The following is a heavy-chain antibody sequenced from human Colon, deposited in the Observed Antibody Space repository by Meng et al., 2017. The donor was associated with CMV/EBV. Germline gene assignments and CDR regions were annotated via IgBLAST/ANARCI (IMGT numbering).Heavy chain of an antibody. Sequence: SETLSLTCAVSGGSISSSNWWSWVRQPPGKGLEWIGEIYHSGSTNYNPSHKSRVTISVDKSKNQFSLKLSSVTAADTAVFYCARGPRLVSTTYYFDYWGQGTLVTVSS. V-gene: IGHV4-4*02. CDR2: IYHSGST. CDR1: GGSISSSNW. D-gene: IGHD5/OR15-5a*01. J-gene: IGHJ4*02. CDR3: ARGPRLVSTTYYFDY.